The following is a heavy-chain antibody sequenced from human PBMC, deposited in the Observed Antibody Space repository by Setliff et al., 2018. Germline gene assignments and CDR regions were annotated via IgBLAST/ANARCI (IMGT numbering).Heavy chain of an antibody. V-gene: IGHV4-61*09. CDR1: GDSISSGSYY. J-gene: IGHJ5*02. Sequence: SETLSLTCTVSGDSISSGSYYWTWIRQPAGKGLEWTGHFHTGGSTNYNRSLRSRVSISVDTSKNQFSLKLSSVTAADTATYYCARAGPTVTFFRVLVISWWDPWGQGSLVTVS. CDR3: ARAGPTVTFFRVLVISWWDP. D-gene: IGHD3-3*01. CDR2: FHTGGST.